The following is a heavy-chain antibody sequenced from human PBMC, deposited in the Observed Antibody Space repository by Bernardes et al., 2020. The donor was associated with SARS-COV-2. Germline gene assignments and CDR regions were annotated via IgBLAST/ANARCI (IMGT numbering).Heavy chain of an antibody. D-gene: IGHD1-26*01. V-gene: IGHV3-64D*06. J-gene: IGHJ4*02. CDR3: VKDRSGTYAFDF. CDR2: VNDYGTST. CDR1: GFAFSSSA. Sequence: GGSLRLCCLASGFAFSSSAMHWVRQAPGRGLEYVSGVNDYGTSTHYGDSVKGRFSISRDDSKNTVHLQMSSLRVEDTAVYYCVKDRSGTYAFDFWGQGILVTVSS.